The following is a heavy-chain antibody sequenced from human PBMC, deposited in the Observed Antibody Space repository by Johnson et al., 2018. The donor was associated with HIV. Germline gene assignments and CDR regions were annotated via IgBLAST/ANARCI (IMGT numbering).Heavy chain of an antibody. D-gene: IGHD3-16*01. CDR2: INGDGSRT. CDR1: GFTFDDYA. J-gene: IGHJ3*01. V-gene: IGHV3-74*02. CDR3: VRTSCTGARCLGYDPFDV. Sequence: MLLVESGGGLVQPGRSLRLSCAASGFTFDDYAMHWVRQAPGKGLVWVSRINGDGSRTSYADSVKGRFTIARDNAKNTLFLEMKSLRAEDTAVYYCVRTSCTGARCLGYDPFDVWGQGTMVTVSS.